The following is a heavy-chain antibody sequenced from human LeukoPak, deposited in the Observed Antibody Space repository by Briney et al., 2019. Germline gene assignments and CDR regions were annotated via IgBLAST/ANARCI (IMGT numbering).Heavy chain of an antibody. J-gene: IGHJ5*02. V-gene: IGHV4-4*07. CDR2: IYTSGST. Sequence: SETLSLTCTVSGGSISSYYWSWIRQPAGKGLEWIGRIYTSGSTNYNPSLKSRVTMSVDTSKNQFSLRLSSVNAADTAVYFCAREGTSGGLNWLDPWGQGTLVTISS. CDR1: GGSISSYY. D-gene: IGHD3-10*01. CDR3: AREGTSGGLNWLDP.